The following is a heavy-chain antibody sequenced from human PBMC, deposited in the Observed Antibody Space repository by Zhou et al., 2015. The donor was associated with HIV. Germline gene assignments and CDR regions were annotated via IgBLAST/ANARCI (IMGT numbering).Heavy chain of an antibody. Sequence: QVQLVQSGAEVKKPGSSVKVSCQASGGIFSSYTISWVRQAPGQGLEWMGRIVASLGVADYAQKFQGRLTITADKSTSTAYMELSSLRSEDTAVYYCARVFCSGGSCRPNWFDPWGQGTLVTVSS. D-gene: IGHD2-15*01. CDR3: ARVFCSGGSCRPNWFDP. CDR1: GGIFSSYT. V-gene: IGHV1-69*02. J-gene: IGHJ5*02. CDR2: IVASLGVA.